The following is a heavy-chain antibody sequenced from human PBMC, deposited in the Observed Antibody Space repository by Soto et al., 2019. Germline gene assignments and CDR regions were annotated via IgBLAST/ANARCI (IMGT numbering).Heavy chain of an antibody. V-gene: IGHV1-8*02. Sequence: GASVKVSCKASGYTFTSYGISWVRQAPGQGLEWMGWMNPNSGNTGYAQKFQGRVTMTRNTSISTAYMELSSLRSEDTAVYYCARGRYGDYGLVDYWGQGTLVTVSS. J-gene: IGHJ4*02. D-gene: IGHD4-17*01. CDR1: GYTFTSYG. CDR3: ARGRYGDYGLVDY. CDR2: MNPNSGNT.